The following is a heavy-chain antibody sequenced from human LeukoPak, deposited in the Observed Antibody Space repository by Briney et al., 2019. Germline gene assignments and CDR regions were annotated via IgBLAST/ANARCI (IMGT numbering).Heavy chain of an antibody. D-gene: IGHD4-17*01. CDR1: GGSFSGYY. J-gene: IGHJ4*02. CDR2: INHSGST. Sequence: NPSETLSLTCAVYGGSFSGYYWSWIRQPPGKGLEWIGEINHSGSTNYNPSLKSRATISVDTSKNQFSLKLSSVAAADTAVYYCARVRGLHYFDYWGQGTLVTVSS. V-gene: IGHV4-34*01. CDR3: ARVRGLHYFDY.